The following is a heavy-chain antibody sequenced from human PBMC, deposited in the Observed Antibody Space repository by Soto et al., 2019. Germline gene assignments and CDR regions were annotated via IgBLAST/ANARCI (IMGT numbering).Heavy chain of an antibody. CDR3: ARGAYCSRDCYSHYFDS. J-gene: IGHJ4*02. CDR2: LYYSGTT. D-gene: IGHD2-21*02. Sequence: SETLSLTCTVSGGSISSSRYYGGWVRQPPGKGLEWIGSLYYSGTTYYDPSLKSRVTISGDASKNQFSLKLTSVTAADTAVYYCARGAYCSRDCYSHYFDSWGQGILVTVSS. CDR1: GGSISSSRYY. V-gene: IGHV4-39*01.